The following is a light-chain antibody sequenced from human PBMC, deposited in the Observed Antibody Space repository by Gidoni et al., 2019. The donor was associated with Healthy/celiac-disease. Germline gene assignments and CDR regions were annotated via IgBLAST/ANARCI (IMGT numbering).Light chain of an antibody. J-gene: IGLJ2*01. CDR1: TGAVTSGHY. CDR3: LLSSGGAGIHVV. Sequence: QAVVTQEPSLTVSPGRTVTLTCGSSTGAVTSGHYPYWFQQKPGQAPTTLISDTRNKHSWTPARFSGCLRWGTAAPTLSGAQPEDEAAYYCLLSSGGAGIHVVFGGGTKLTVL. CDR2: DTR. V-gene: IGLV7-46*01.